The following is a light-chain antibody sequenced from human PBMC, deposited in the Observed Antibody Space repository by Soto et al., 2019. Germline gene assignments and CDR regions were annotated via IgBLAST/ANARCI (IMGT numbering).Light chain of an antibody. CDR2: SNN. CDR1: SSNIGTNT. Sequence: QSVLTQPPSASGTPGQRVTISCSGTSSNIGTNTVNWYQQLPGTAPKLLMYSNNQRPSGVPDRFSGSKSGTSASLAISGLQSEDEADYHCAAWDDSLKGYVFGTGTKVTV. J-gene: IGLJ1*01. V-gene: IGLV1-44*01. CDR3: AAWDDSLKGYV.